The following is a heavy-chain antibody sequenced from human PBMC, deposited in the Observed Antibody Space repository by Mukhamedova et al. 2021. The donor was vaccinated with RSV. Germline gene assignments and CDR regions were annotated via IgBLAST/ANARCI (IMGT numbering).Heavy chain of an antibody. Sequence: GQRLEWIGWIVVGSGNTNYAQKFQERVTITRDMSTSTAYMELSSLRSEDTAVYYCATAGGGVRLGDIGAFGIWGQG. J-gene: IGHJ3*02. CDR2: IVVGSGNT. D-gene: IGHD3-16*01. V-gene: IGHV1-58*01. CDR3: ATAGGGVRLGDIGAFGI.